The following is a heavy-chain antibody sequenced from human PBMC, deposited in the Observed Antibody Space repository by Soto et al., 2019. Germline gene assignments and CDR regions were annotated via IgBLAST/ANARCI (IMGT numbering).Heavy chain of an antibody. CDR2: IYYGGSS. D-gene: IGHD1-26*01. Sequence: PSETLSLTCTVSGDSISSRSYYWGWIRQPQGKGLEWIASIYYGGSSYYNPSLKSRVTISVDTSNNKFSLTLSSVTAADTAVYYCVRHLGAGFFGDSGPDYWGQGILVTVS. CDR3: VRHLGAGFFGDSGPDY. V-gene: IGHV4-39*01. CDR1: GDSISSRSYY. J-gene: IGHJ4*02.